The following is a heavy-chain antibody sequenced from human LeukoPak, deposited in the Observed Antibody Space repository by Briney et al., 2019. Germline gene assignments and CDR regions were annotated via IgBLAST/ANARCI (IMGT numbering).Heavy chain of an antibody. D-gene: IGHD3-10*01. V-gene: IGHV3-66*01. CDR2: IYSDGNT. CDR3: ARVRGAAAERRPNYFYYGMDV. CDR1: GFTVSSY. Sequence: GGSLRLSCAASGFTVSSYMSWVRQAPGKGLECVSVIYSDGNTYYADSVKGRFAISRDNSKNTVSLQMNSLKADDTAVYYCARVRGAAAERRPNYFYYGMDVWGQGTTVTVSS. J-gene: IGHJ6*02.